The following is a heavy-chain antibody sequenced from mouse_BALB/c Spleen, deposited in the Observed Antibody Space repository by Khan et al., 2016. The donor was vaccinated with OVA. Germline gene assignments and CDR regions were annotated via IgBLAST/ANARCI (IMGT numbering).Heavy chain of an antibody. V-gene: IGHV1-7*01. CDR1: GYTFTAYW. J-gene: IGHJ3*01. CDR2: IDPSTGYT. CDR3: TRRGLYAIFAY. D-gene: IGHD2-12*01. Sequence: QVQLKESGAELAKPGASVKMSCKASGYTFTAYWIHWVKQRPGQGLEWIGYIDPSTGYTEYNQKFKDKATLTTDKSSSTAYMQLSSLTSEDSAVXYCTRRGLYAIFAYWGQGTLVTVSA.